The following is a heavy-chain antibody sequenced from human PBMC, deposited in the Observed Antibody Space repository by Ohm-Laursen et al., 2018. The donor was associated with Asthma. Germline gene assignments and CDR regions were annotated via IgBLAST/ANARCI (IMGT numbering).Heavy chain of an antibody. D-gene: IGHD3-9*01. CDR2: ISGSGGST. Sequence: GSLRLSCAASGFTFSSYAMSWVRQAPGKGLEWVSAISGSGGSTYYADSVKGRFTVSRDNSKGTLYLHMNSVSAEDTAVYYCAKDDTTYSDILTGYSDYWGQGTLVTVSS. CDR1: GFTFSSYA. CDR3: AKDDTTYSDILTGYSDY. V-gene: IGHV3-23*01. J-gene: IGHJ4*02.